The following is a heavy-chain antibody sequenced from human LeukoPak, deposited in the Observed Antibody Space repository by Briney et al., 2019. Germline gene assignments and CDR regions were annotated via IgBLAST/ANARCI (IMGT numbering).Heavy chain of an antibody. D-gene: IGHD6-13*01. CDR1: GFTFSSYG. CDR2: IGYDGNNK. CDR3: AKGQAAQGY. J-gene: IGHJ4*02. Sequence: SGGSLRLSCAASGFTFSSYGVHWVRQAPGQGLEWLAFIGYDGNNKYDADSVKGRFTISRDNSKNTLYLQMNGLRTDDTAVYYCAKGQAAQGYWGQGTLVTVSS. V-gene: IGHV3-30*02.